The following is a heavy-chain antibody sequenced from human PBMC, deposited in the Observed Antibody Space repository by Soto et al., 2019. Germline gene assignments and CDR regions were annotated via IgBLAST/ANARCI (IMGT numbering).Heavy chain of an antibody. V-gene: IGHV1-58*01. J-gene: IGHJ3*02. CDR2: IVVGSGNT. CDR1: GVTFTSSA. Sequence: SVEVSCKASGVTFTSSAVQWVRQARRQRLEWIGWIVVGSGNTNYAQKFQERVTITRDMSTSTAYMELSSLRSEDTAVYYCAAALYDSSGYSVDAFDIWGQGTMVTVSS. CDR3: AAALYDSSGYSVDAFDI. D-gene: IGHD3-22*01.